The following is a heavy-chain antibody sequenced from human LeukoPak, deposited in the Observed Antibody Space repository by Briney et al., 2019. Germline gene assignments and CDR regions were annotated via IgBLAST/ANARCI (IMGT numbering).Heavy chain of an antibody. CDR1: GGSFSGYY. Sequence: PSETLSLTCAVYGGSFSGYYWSWIRQPPGKGLEWIGEINHSGSTNYNPSLKSRATISVDTSKNQFSLKLGSVTAADTAVYYCARAPLGYCSSTSCFPNWFDPWGQGTLVTVSS. J-gene: IGHJ5*02. CDR3: ARAPLGYCSSTSCFPNWFDP. V-gene: IGHV4-34*01. D-gene: IGHD2-2*01. CDR2: INHSGST.